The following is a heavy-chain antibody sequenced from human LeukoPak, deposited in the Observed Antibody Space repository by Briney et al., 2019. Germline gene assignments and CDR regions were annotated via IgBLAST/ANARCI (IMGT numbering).Heavy chain of an antibody. D-gene: IGHD1-14*01. Sequence: GGSLRLSCAASGFTFRNYWITWVRQAPEKGLEWVANIKKDGSEKYYVDSVKGRFTISRDNVRNSLYLQMNSLRVEDTAVYYCVRDTGDHSVDYWGQGALVTVSS. J-gene: IGHJ4*02. V-gene: IGHV3-7*05. CDR3: VRDTGDHSVDY. CDR2: IKKDGSEK. CDR1: GFTFRNYW.